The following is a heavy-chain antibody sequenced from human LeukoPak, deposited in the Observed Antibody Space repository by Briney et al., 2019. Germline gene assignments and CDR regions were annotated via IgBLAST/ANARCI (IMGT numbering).Heavy chain of an antibody. CDR2: INSDGSST. CDR3: ARAYDYVWGSYPYYFDY. CDR1: GFTFSSYW. J-gene: IGHJ4*02. Sequence: GGSLRLYCAASGFTFSSYWMHWVRQAPGKGLVWVSRINSDGSSTSYADSVKGRFTISRDNAKNTLYLQMNSLRAEDTAVYYCARAYDYVWGSYPYYFDYWGQGTLVTVSS. V-gene: IGHV3-74*01. D-gene: IGHD3-16*02.